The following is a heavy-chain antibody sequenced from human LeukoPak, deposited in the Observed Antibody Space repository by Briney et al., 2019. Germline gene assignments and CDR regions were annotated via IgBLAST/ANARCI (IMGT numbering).Heavy chain of an antibody. D-gene: IGHD5-12*01. Sequence: SETLSLTCTVSGASITSFYCNWIRQSAGKGLEWIGRIHTNGGTDYRPSLNSRVTMSVDTSKKQISLKLTSVTAADTAVYFCSRGGGYGDYWGQGILVTVSS. J-gene: IGHJ4*02. CDR2: IHTNGGT. V-gene: IGHV4-4*07. CDR1: GASITSFY. CDR3: SRGGGYGDY.